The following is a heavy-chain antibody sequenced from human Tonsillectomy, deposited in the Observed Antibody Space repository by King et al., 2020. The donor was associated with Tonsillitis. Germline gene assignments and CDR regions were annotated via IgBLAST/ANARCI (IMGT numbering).Heavy chain of an antibody. CDR2: ITNTSTTI. CDR1: GFLFSNYS. J-gene: IGHJ4*02. Sequence: QLVQSGGGLVQPGGSLRLSCAASGFLFSNYSMNWVRQAPGKGLEWISFITNTSTTIYYSHSVRGRFVISRDNAKNSLYLQMNNLRNEDTAIYYCATGGWFDYWGQGTLVTVSS. D-gene: IGHD6-19*01. V-gene: IGHV3-48*02. CDR3: ATGGWFDY.